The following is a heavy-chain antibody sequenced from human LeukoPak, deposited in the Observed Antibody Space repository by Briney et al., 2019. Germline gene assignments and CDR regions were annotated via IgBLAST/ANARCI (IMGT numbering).Heavy chain of an antibody. CDR2: ISSSSSYI. J-gene: IGHJ4*02. CDR3: WRGGVGYCTSTSCPPGI. V-gene: IGHV3-21*01. CDR1: GFTFSSYN. Sequence: PGGSLRLSCAASGFTFSSYNMNWVRQAPGKGLEWVSSISSSSSYIYYADSVKGRFTISRDNAKNSLYLQMNSLRAEDTAVYYCWRGGVGYCTSTSCPPGIWGQGTLVTVSS. D-gene: IGHD2-2*01.